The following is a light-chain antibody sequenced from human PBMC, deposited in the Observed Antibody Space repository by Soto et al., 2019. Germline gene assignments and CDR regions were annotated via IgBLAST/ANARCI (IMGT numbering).Light chain of an antibody. V-gene: IGKV3-20*01. CDR3: HQCYSSRT. Sequence: EIVLTQSPGTLSLSPGERASLSCRASQSLTSSYLAWYQQKPGQAPRLLIYGASSRATGILDRFSGSGSGTDFTLTISRLEPEDFAVYYCHQCYSSRTFGQGTKVDIK. CDR2: GAS. J-gene: IGKJ1*01. CDR1: QSLTSSY.